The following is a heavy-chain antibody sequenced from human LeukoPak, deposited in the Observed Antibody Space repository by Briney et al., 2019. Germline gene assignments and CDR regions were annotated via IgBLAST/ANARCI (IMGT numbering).Heavy chain of an antibody. J-gene: IGHJ6*02. Sequence: SETLSLTCTVSGGSISSYYWSWIRQPPGKGLEWIGYIYYSGSTNYNPSLKSRVTISVDTSKNQFSLKLSSVTAADTAVYYCSRYIFNHWGHYYYGMDVWGQGTTVTVSS. V-gene: IGHV4-59*08. CDR2: IYYSGST. CDR3: SRYIFNHWGHYYYGMDV. D-gene: IGHD3-9*01. CDR1: GGSISSYY.